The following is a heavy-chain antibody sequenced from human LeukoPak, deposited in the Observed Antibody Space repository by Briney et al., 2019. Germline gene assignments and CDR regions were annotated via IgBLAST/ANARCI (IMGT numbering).Heavy chain of an antibody. Sequence: GGSLRLSCVASGFTFSDYAMHWVRQAPGKGLEWVSGISAGAVKGRFPVSEGRFTTSRDNSKNTLYLQMNSLTAEDTALYYCAKSGAQLLRPRGDVLDIWGQGTMVTVSS. V-gene: IGHV3-23*01. CDR2: ISAGAVKG. CDR1: GFTFSDYA. CDR3: AKSGAQLLRPRGDVLDI. D-gene: IGHD3-9*01. J-gene: IGHJ3*02.